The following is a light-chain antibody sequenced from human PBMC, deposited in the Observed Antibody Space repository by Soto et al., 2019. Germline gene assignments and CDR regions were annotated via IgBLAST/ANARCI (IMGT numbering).Light chain of an antibody. J-gene: IGKJ1*01. CDR1: QSVSSK. CDR2: DAS. V-gene: IGKV3-15*01. Sequence: EIVMTQAPATLSVSPGERATLSCRASQSVSSKLAWYQQKPGQGPRLLIYDASSRATGIPPRFSGSGSGTEFTLTISSLQSEDFAVYYCQHYSTWLWTFGQGTKVAIK. CDR3: QHYSTWLWT.